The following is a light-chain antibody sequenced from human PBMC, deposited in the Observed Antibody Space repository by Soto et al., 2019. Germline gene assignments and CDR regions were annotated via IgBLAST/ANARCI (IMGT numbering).Light chain of an antibody. CDR3: SSSTSSSTPYV. V-gene: IGLV2-14*01. CDR2: EVS. J-gene: IGLJ1*01. CDR1: SSDVGGYNY. Sequence: QSALTQPASVSGSPGQSITISCTGTSSDVGGYNYVSWYQQHPGKAPKLMIYEVSNRPSGVSNRFSGSKSGNTASLTISGLQAEDEADYYCSSSTSSSTPYVFGTGTKLTGL.